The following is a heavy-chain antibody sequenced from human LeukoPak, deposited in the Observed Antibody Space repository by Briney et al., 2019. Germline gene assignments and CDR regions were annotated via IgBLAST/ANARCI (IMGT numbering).Heavy chain of an antibody. J-gene: IGHJ4*02. CDR3: ARSNQADDY. V-gene: IGHV3-74*01. CDR2: INPGGGST. D-gene: IGHD1-14*01. Sequence: QPGGSLRLSCAASGFTFSSYWMHWVRQVPGKGLVWVSRINPGGGSTAYADSVKGRFTISRDNAENTLYLQMDSLRAEDTAVYYCARSNQADDYWGQGTLVTVSS. CDR1: GFTFSSYW.